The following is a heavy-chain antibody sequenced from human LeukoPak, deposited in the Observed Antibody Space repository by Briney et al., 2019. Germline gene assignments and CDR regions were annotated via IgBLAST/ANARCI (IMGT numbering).Heavy chain of an antibody. CDR1: GGSISSGGYY. CDR3: ARVFEVGDAFDI. J-gene: IGHJ3*02. Sequence: SETLSLTCTVSGGSISSGGYYWSWIRQPPGKGLEWIGYIYHSGSTYYNPSLKSRVTISVDRSKNQFSLKLSSVTAADTAVYYCARVFEVGDAFDIWGQGTMVTVSS. CDR2: IYHSGST. V-gene: IGHV4-30-2*01.